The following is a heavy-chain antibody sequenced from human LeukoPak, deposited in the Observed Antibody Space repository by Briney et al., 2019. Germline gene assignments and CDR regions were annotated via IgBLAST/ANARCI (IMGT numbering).Heavy chain of an antibody. J-gene: IGHJ5*02. Sequence: GGSLRLSCAASGFTFTTYDMHWVRQATGKGLEWVSAIGTTGDTYYPGSVKGRFTISRENAKNTLYLQMNSLRAEDTGVYYCARDLYNGFDPWGQGTLVTVS. CDR2: IGTTGDT. CDR1: GFTFTTYD. V-gene: IGHV3-13*01. CDR3: ARDLYNGFDP.